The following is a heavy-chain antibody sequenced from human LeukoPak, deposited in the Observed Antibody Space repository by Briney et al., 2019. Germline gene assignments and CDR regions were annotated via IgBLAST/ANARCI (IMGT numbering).Heavy chain of an antibody. V-gene: IGHV1-69*05. J-gene: IGHJ4*02. D-gene: IGHD6-6*01. CDR1: GGTCSSYA. CDR2: IIPIFGTA. CDR3: ARGDYSSSSEGFDY. Sequence: SVKVSCKASGGTCSSYAISWVRQAPGQGLEWMGGIIPIFGTANYAQKFQGRVTITTDESTSTAYMELSSLRSEDTAVYYCARGDYSSSSEGFDYWGQGTLVTVSS.